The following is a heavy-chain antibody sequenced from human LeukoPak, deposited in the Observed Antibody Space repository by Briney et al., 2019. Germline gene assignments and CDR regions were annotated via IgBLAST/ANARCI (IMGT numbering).Heavy chain of an antibody. CDR3: VKDLSGTWSFDY. CDR2: ISTNGETT. V-gene: IGHV3-64D*06. D-gene: IGHD1-26*01. J-gene: IGHJ4*02. Sequence: GGSLRLSCSTSGFTFSNHFMHWVRQAPGKGPEYVSTISTNGETTFYADSVTGRFTISRDNSQNTLYLQMSSLRPDDTAVYYCVKDLSGTWSFDYWGQGTLVTVSS. CDR1: GFTFSNHF.